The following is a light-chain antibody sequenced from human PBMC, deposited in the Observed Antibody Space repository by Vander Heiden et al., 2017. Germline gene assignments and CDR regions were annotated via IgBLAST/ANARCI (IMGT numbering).Light chain of an antibody. CDR3: MQALQTPYT. Sequence: VLPHSPLSLPGTPGEPAAISSRSSQSLLHSNGYNYLDWYLQKPGQSPQLLIYLGSNRASGVPDRFSGSGSGTDFTLKIYRVEAEDVGVYYCMQALQTPYTFGQGTKLEIK. CDR1: QSLLHSNGYNY. CDR2: LGS. V-gene: IGKV2-28*01. J-gene: IGKJ2*01.